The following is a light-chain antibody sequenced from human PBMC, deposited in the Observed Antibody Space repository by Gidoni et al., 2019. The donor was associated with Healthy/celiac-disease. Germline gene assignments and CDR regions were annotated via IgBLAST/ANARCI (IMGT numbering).Light chain of an antibody. CDR1: SSNIGAGYD. CDR2: GNS. V-gene: IGLV1-40*01. CDR3: QSYDSSLSVIYV. Sequence: QSVLTQPPSVSGAPGQRVTSACTGSSSNIGAGYDVHWYQQLPGTAPKLLIYGNSNRPSGFPDRFSGSKSGTSASLAITGLQAEDEADYYCQSYDSSLSVIYVFGTGTKVTVL. J-gene: IGLJ1*01.